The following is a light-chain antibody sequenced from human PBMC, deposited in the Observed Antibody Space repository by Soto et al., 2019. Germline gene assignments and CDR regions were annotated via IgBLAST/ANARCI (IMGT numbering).Light chain of an antibody. CDR3: CSYADNYSWV. V-gene: IGLV2-11*01. CDR2: DVT. J-gene: IGLJ3*02. Sequence: QSALTQPRTVSGSPGQSVTISCTGTGSDVGGYNYVSWYQQHPGKAPKLMIYDVTTRPSGVPDRFSGSKSGNTASLTISGLQADDEADYYCCSYADNYSWVFGGGTKLTVL. CDR1: GSDVGGYNY.